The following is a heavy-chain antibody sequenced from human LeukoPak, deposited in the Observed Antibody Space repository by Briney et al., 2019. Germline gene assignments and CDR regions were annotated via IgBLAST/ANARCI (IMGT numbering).Heavy chain of an antibody. CDR2: ISSSSYI. Sequence: GGSLRLSCAASGFTFSSYSMNWVRQAPGKGLEWVSSISSSSYIYYADSVKGRFTISRDNAKNSLYLQMNSLRAEDTAVYYCARDPLGVEYYDSSGYYIFDYWGQGTLVTVSS. CDR1: GFTFSSYS. CDR3: ARDPLGVEYYDSSGYYIFDY. J-gene: IGHJ4*02. V-gene: IGHV3-21*01. D-gene: IGHD3-22*01.